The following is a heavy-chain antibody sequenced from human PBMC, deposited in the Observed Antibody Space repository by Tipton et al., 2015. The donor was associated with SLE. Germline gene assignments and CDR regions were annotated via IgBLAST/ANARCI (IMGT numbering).Heavy chain of an antibody. Sequence: GSLRLSCAASGFTFSSYSMNWVRQAPGKGLEWVSYISSSSSTIYYADSVKGRFTISRDNAKNSLYLQMNSLRAEDTAVYYCARDSGPTYYDILTGQTFDDYWGQGTLVTVSS. CDR1: GFTFSSYS. V-gene: IGHV3-48*01. D-gene: IGHD3-9*01. CDR2: ISSSSSTI. CDR3: ARDSGPTYYDILTGQTFDDY. J-gene: IGHJ4*02.